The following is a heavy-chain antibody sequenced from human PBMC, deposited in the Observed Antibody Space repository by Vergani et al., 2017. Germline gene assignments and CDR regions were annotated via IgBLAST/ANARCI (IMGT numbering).Heavy chain of an antibody. CDR1: GDRVSSNSVA. CDR2: TYYRSKWYN. CDR3: GREASSAFDI. D-gene: IGHD2-21*01. V-gene: IGHV6-1*01. Sequence: QVRLQQSGPGLVKSSQTLSLTCAISGDRVSSNSVAWNWIRQSPSRGLEWLGRTYYRSKWYNGYSASVKSRIIINPDTSKNQFSLRLNSVTPEDTAVYECGREASSAFDIWGQGTMVIVFS. J-gene: IGHJ3*02.